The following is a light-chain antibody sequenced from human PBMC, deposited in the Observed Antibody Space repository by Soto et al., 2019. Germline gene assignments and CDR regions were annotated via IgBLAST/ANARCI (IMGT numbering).Light chain of an antibody. CDR1: QSISSW. J-gene: IGKJ4*01. Sequence: DIQMTQSPSTLSASVGDIVTITCRASQSISSWLAWYQQKPGKAPNLLFYKASNLESGVPSRFSGSGSGTAFTLTISSLQPDDFATYYCQQYKDCPLTFGGGTKVEI. CDR3: QQYKDCPLT. V-gene: IGKV1-5*03. CDR2: KAS.